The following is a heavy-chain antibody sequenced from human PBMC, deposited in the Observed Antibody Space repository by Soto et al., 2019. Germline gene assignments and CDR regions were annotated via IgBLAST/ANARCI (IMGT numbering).Heavy chain of an antibody. CDR2: IAWDGGSR. J-gene: IGHJ4*02. V-gene: IGHV3-9*01. Sequence: EVQVAESGGGLVQPGRSPRLSCAASGFTFHNFAMHWVRQAPGKGLEWVSGIAWDGGSRGYAGSVKGRFTISRDNARNSLYLQMRSLRAEDTAMYYCAKEGAVSMGYFDLWGQGTLVIVSS. CDR3: AKEGAVSMGYFDL. D-gene: IGHD6-19*01. CDR1: GFTFHNFA.